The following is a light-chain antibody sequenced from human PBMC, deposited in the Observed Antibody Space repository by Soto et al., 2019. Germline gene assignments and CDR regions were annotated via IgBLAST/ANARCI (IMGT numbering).Light chain of an antibody. CDR3: SSYTSSSTYV. CDR2: DVS. V-gene: IGLV2-14*01. Sequence: QSVLTQPASVSGSPGQSTTISCTGTSSDVGGYNYVSWYQQHPGKAPKLMIYDVSNRPSGVSNRFSGSKSGNTASLTIPGLQAEDEADYYCSSYTSSSTYVFGTGTKVTVL. CDR1: SSDVGGYNY. J-gene: IGLJ1*01.